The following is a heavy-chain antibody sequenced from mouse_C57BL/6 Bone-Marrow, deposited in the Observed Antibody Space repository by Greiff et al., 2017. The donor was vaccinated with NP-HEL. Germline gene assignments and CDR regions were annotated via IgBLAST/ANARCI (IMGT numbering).Heavy chain of an antibody. CDR2: IDPSDSYT. CDR3: ARPSFITTVVATPYYYAMDY. CDR1: GYTFTSYW. V-gene: IGHV1-59*01. D-gene: IGHD1-1*01. J-gene: IGHJ4*01. Sequence: QVQLQQPGAELVRPGTSVKLSCKASGYTFTSYWMHWVKQRPGQGLEWIGVIDPSDSYTNYNQKFKGKATLTVDTSSSTAYMQLSSLTSEDSAVYYCARPSFITTVVATPYYYAMDYWGQVTSVTVSS.